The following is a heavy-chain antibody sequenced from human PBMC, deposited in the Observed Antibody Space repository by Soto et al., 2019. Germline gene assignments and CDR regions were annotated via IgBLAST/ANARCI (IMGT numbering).Heavy chain of an antibody. Sequence: GGSLRLSCAASGFTFSSYSMNWVRQAPGKGLEWVSSNSSSSSYIYYADSVKGRFTISRDNAKNSLYLQMNSLRAEDTAVYYCARDQDTAMVPPYYYYYGMDVWGQGTTVTVSS. CDR2: NSSSSSYI. D-gene: IGHD5-18*01. V-gene: IGHV3-21*01. CDR3: ARDQDTAMVPPYYYYYGMDV. J-gene: IGHJ6*02. CDR1: GFTFSSYS.